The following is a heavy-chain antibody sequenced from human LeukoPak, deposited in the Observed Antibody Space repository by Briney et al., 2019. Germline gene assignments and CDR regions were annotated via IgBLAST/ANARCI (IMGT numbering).Heavy chain of an antibody. J-gene: IGHJ6*02. V-gene: IGHV3-30-3*01. CDR2: ISYDGTNK. CDR3: ARDGWRVNGMDV. D-gene: IGHD6-19*01. CDR1: RFTFSSYA. Sequence: AVTLSFSCAASRFTFSSYAMHWLPPAPGQELAWVAVISYDGTNKSYADHVKGRFTISRDNSKNTLYLQMNSLRAEDTAVYYCARDGWRVNGMDVWGQGTTVTVSS.